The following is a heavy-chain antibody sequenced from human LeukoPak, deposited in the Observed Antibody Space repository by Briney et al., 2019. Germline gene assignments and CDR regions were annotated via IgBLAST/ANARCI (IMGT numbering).Heavy chain of an antibody. J-gene: IGHJ1*01. CDR1: GGSISSGGYY. Sequence: SQTLSLTCTVSGGSISSGGYYWSWIRQHPGKGLEWIGYIYYSGGTYYNPSLKSRVTISVDTSKNQFSLKLSSVTAADTAVYYCATVNTCGGDCQYFQHWGQGTLVTVSS. CDR2: IYYSGGT. D-gene: IGHD2-21*02. V-gene: IGHV4-31*03. CDR3: ATVNTCGGDCQYFQH.